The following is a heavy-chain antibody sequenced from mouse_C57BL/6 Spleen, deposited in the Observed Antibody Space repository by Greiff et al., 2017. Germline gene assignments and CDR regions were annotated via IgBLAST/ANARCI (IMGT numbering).Heavy chain of an antibody. CDR2: IDTEGGET. J-gene: IGHJ2*01. D-gene: IGHD1-1*01. CDR1: GFNIKDYY. Sequence: VQLQQSGAELVKPGASVKLSCTASGFNIKDYYMHWVKQRTEQGLEWIGRIDTEGGETKYAPKFQGRATITADTSSNTAYLQLSSLTSEDTAVYYCARDYYYGGDYWGQGTTLTVSS. V-gene: IGHV14-2*01. CDR3: ARDYYYGGDY.